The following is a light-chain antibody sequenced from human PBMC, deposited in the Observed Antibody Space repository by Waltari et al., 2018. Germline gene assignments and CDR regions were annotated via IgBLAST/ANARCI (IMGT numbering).Light chain of an antibody. CDR2: AAS. CDR1: QSVDNTY. Sequence: DIVLTQSPGSLSLSPGERATISCRASQSVDNTYLAWYQKKPGQAPRLLIFAASSRATGIPDRFSGGGSGTDFTLTISRLEPEDFAVYYCHHYGGSLPNTFGQGTKLEIK. CDR3: HHYGGSLPNT. V-gene: IGKV3-20*01. J-gene: IGKJ2*01.